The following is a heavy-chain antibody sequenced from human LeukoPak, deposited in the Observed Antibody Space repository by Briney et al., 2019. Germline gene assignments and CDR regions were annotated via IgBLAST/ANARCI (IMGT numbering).Heavy chain of an antibody. CDR1: GFTFSSYS. D-gene: IGHD6-13*01. CDR3: AKSITAAGTADY. V-gene: IGHV3-23*01. J-gene: IGHJ4*02. Sequence: GGSLRLSCAASGFTFSSYSMNWVRQAPGKGLEWVSAISGSGGSTYYADSVKGRFTISRDNSKNTLYLQMNSLRAEDTAVYYCAKSITAAGTADYWGQGTLVTVSS. CDR2: ISGSGGST.